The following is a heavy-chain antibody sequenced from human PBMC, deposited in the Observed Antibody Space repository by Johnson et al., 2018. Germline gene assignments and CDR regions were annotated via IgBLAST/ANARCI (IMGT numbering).Heavy chain of an antibody. CDR2: ISWNSGSI. J-gene: IGHJ6*02. V-gene: IGHV3-9*01. CDR1: GFTFDDYA. CDR3: AGVDTAMVTPGYGMDV. D-gene: IGHD5-18*01. Sequence: VQLVQSGGGLVQPGRSLRLSCAASGFTFDDYAMHWVRQAPGKGLEWVSGISWNSGSIGYADSVKGRFTISRDNAKNSLYLQMNSLRAEDTALYDFAGVDTAMVTPGYGMDVWGQGTTVTVSS.